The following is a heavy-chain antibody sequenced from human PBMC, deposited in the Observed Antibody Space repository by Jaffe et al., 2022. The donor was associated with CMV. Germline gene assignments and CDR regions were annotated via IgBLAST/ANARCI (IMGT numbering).Heavy chain of an antibody. CDR2: ISSSSYT. CDR1: GFTFSDYY. Sequence: QVQLVDSGGGLVKPGGSLRLSCVASGFTFSDYYMSWIRQAPGKGLEWISYISSSSYTNYVDSVRGRFTISRDDAKNSLYLQMNSLRAEDTAVYYCARSDYSGSYSDYWGQGTLVTVSS. V-gene: IGHV3-11*06. CDR3: ARSDYSGSYSDY. D-gene: IGHD1-26*01. J-gene: IGHJ4*02.